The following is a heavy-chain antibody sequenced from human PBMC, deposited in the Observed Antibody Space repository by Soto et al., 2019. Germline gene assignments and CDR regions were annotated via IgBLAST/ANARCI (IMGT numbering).Heavy chain of an antibody. CDR1: GFTFSSYG. J-gene: IGHJ4*02. CDR2: ISYDGSNK. V-gene: IGHV3-30*18. CDR3: GKGLYLVDY. Sequence: QVQLVESGGGVVQPGRSLRLSCAASGFTFSSYGMHWVRQAPGKGLEWVAVISYDGSNKYYADSVKGRFTISRDNSKNTLYLQMNSLRAEDTAVYYCGKGLYLVDYWGQGTLVTVSS. D-gene: IGHD3-16*02.